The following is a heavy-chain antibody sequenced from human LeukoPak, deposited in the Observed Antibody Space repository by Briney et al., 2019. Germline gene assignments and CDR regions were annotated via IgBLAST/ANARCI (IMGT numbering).Heavy chain of an antibody. Sequence: ASVKVSCKTSGYTFTSYAMHWVRQAPGQRPEWMGWINAGIGNTRYSERFQDRITTTRDTSASTVHMELSSLRSEDTAVYYCARDMGGSGSYSYWGQGTLVTVSS. V-gene: IGHV1-3*01. CDR3: ARDMGGSGSYSY. CDR1: GYTFTSYA. D-gene: IGHD3-10*01. J-gene: IGHJ4*02. CDR2: INAGIGNT.